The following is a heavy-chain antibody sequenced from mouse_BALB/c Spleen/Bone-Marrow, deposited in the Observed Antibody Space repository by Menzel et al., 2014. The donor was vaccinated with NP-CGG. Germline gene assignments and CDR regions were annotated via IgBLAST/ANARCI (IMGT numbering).Heavy chain of an antibody. CDR1: GYTFTDYW. V-gene: IGHV1-7*01. Sequence: QVQLKDSGAELAKPGASVKMSCKASGYTFTDYWMHWVKQRPGQGLEWLGYINPSIGYTEYNQKFKDKATLTADKSSSTAYMQLNSLTSEDSAVYYCARFYDGYYLPLDYWGQGTTLTVSS. J-gene: IGHJ2*01. D-gene: IGHD2-3*01. CDR3: ARFYDGYYLPLDY. CDR2: INPSIGYT.